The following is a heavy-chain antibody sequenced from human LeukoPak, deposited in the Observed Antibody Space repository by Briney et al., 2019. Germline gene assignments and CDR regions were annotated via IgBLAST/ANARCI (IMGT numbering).Heavy chain of an antibody. J-gene: IGHJ4*02. CDR2: ISGSGGST. CDR3: AKGRVNSGLKTFDY. V-gene: IGHV3-23*01. CDR1: GFVFSNYD. Sequence: GGSLRLSCAASGFVFSNYDVHWVRQAPGKGLEWVSAISGSGGSTHYADSVKGRFTISRDSSKNTLYLQMNSLRAEDTAVYYCAKGRVNSGLKTFDYWGQGTLVTVSS. D-gene: IGHD4-23*01.